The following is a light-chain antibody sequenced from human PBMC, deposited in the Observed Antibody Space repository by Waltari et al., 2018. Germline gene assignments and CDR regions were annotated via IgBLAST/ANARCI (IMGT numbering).Light chain of an antibody. CDR1: QSISTY. V-gene: IGKV1-39*01. CDR3: QQSYSSLYT. CDR2: AAS. J-gene: IGKJ2*01. Sequence: DIQMTQSPSSLSASVGDRVTITCRASQSISTYLNWFQQKPGEAPKRLIYAASSLQGGVPSRFSGSGSGTDFTLTITSLQPEYFATYFCQQSYSSLYTFGQGTKLEI.